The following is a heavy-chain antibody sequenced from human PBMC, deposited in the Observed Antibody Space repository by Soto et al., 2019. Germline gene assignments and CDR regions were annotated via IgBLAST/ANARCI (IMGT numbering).Heavy chain of an antibody. CDR2: IWYDGSNK. Sequence: ESGGGVVQPGRSLRLSCAASGFTFSSYGMHWVRQAPGKGLEWVAVIWYDGSNKYYADSVKGRFTISRDNSKNTLYLQMNSLRAEDTAVYYCARDGARDDIVVVPAANFRDWFDPWGQGTLVTVSS. CDR1: GFTFSSYG. V-gene: IGHV3-33*01. J-gene: IGHJ5*02. CDR3: ARDGARDDIVVVPAANFRDWFDP. D-gene: IGHD2-2*01.